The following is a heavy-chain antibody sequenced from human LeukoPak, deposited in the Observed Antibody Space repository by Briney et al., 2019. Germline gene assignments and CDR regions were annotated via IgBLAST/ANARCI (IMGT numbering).Heavy chain of an antibody. CDR1: GYTFTGYY. V-gene: IGHV1-2*06. CDR3: ARDTHSGYEFAYDY. Sequence: ASVKVSCKASGYTFTGYYMHWVRQAPGQGLEWMRRINPNSGGTNYAQKFQGRVTMTRDTSISTAYMELSRLRSDDTAVYYCARDTHSGYEFAYDYWGQGTLVTVSS. J-gene: IGHJ4*02. D-gene: IGHD5-12*01. CDR2: INPNSGGT.